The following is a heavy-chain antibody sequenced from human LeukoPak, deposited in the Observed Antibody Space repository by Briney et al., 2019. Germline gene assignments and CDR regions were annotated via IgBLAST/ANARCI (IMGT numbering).Heavy chain of an antibody. V-gene: IGHV3-30*18. D-gene: IGHD6-13*01. CDR2: ISYDGSNK. CDR3: AKSGTRSSWSPRVKTYLDY. J-gene: IGHJ4*02. Sequence: KPGRSLRLSCAASGFTFSTYGMHWVRQAPGKGLEWVAVISYDGSNKYYADSVKGRFTISRDNSKNTLYLQMNSLRAENTAVYYCAKSGTRSSWSPRVKTYLDYWGQGTLVTVSS. CDR1: GFTFSTYG.